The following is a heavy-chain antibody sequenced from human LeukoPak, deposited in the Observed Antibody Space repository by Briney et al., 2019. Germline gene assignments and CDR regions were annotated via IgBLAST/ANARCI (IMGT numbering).Heavy chain of an antibody. CDR3: ARRPGGATDH. V-gene: IGHV4-34*01. CDR2: INHNGST. J-gene: IGHJ4*02. CDR1: GGSFSGYY. Sequence: SETLSLTCAVYGGSFSGYYWSWIRQPPGKGLEWIGEINHNGSTNYNPSLKSRVTISVDTSKNQFSLKLSSVTAADTAVYYCARRPGGATDHWGQGTLVTVSS. D-gene: IGHD1-26*01.